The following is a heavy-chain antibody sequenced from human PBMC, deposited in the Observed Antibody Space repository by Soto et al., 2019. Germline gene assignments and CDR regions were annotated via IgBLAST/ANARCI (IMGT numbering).Heavy chain of an antibody. CDR3: ASGSMVRGVIITAHAFDI. CDR2: ISAYNGNT. D-gene: IGHD3-10*01. J-gene: IGHJ3*02. CDR1: GYTFTSYG. V-gene: IGHV1-18*01. Sequence: GASVKVSCKASGYTFTSYGISWVRQAPGQGLEWMGWISAYNGNTNYAQKLQGRVTMTTDTSTSTAYMELRSLRSDDTAVYYCASGSMVRGVIITAHAFDIWGQGTMVTVSS.